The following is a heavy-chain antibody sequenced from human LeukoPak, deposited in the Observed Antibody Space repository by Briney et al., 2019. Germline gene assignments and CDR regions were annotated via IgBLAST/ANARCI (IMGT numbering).Heavy chain of an antibody. CDR2: ISGSGGST. CDR1: GFTFSSYA. CDR3: ARDSVDIVVVVAALDYYYYYYMDV. D-gene: IGHD2-15*01. V-gene: IGHV3-23*01. Sequence: GGSLRLSCAASGFTFSSYAMSWVRQAPGKGLEWVSAISGSGGSTYYADSVKGRFTISRDNSKNTLYLQMNSLRAEDTAVYYCARDSVDIVVVVAALDYYYYYYMDVWGKGTTVTVSS. J-gene: IGHJ6*03.